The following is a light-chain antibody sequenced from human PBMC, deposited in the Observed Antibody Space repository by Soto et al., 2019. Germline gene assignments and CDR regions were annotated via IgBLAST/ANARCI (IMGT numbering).Light chain of an antibody. J-gene: IGLJ2*01. CDR1: SSNIGAGYD. Sequence: QSVLTQPPSVSGAPGQRVTISCTGSSSNIGAGYDVHWYQQLPGTAPKLLIYGNSNRPSGVPDRFSGSKSGTSASLAITGLKAEDEADYYCQSYDSSLRGVFGGGTQLTVL. V-gene: IGLV1-40*01. CDR3: QSYDSSLRGV. CDR2: GNS.